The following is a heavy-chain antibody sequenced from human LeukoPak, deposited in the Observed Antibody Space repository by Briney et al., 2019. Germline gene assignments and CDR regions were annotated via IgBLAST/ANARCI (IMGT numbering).Heavy chain of an antibody. CDR1: GFTFSSYG. J-gene: IGHJ4*02. CDR3: AKDVYGSGSYLLDY. V-gene: IGHV3-23*01. D-gene: IGHD3-10*01. CDR2: ISGSGGST. Sequence: PGGSLRLSCAASGFTFSSYGMSWVCQAPGKGLEWVSAISGSGGSTYYADSVKGRFTISRDNSKNTLYLQMDSLRAEDTAVYYCAKDVYGSGSYLLDYWGQGTLVTVSS.